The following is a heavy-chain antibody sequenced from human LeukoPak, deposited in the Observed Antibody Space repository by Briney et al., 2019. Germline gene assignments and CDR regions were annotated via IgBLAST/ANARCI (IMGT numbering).Heavy chain of an antibody. V-gene: IGHV1-8*01. CDR3: ARGADTAHRDAFDI. CDR1: GYTFTSYD. D-gene: IGHD5-18*01. J-gene: IGHJ3*02. Sequence: ASVKVSCKASGYTFTSYDINWVRQATGQGLEWMGWINPNSGNTGYAQKFQGRVTMTRNTSISTAYMELSSLRSEDTAVYYCARGADTAHRDAFDIWGQGTMVTVSS. CDR2: INPNSGNT.